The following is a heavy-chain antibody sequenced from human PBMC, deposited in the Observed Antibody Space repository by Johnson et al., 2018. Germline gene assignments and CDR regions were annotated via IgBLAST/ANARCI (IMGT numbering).Heavy chain of an antibody. CDR2: IWNDGSNS. Sequence: QVQLVQSGGGVVQPGRPLRLSCAASGFTFSSYGMHWVRQAPGKGLEWVAVIWNDGSNSYYAAPVKGRFTISRDNSRNTLYQQMNSLRADGTAVYYCPSDINTRVGPWGQGTLVTVSS. D-gene: IGHD3-22*01. V-gene: IGHV3-33*01. J-gene: IGHJ5*02. CDR1: GFTFSSYG. CDR3: PSDINTRVGP.